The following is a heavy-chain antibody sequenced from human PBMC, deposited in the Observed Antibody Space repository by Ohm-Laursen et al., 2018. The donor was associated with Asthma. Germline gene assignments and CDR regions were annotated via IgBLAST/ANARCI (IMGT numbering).Heavy chain of an antibody. CDR1: GYTFTSYG. J-gene: IGHJ4*02. Sequence: GSSVKVSCKVSGYTFTSYGISWVRQAPGQGLEWMGWISAYNGNTNYAQKLQGRVTMTTDTSTSTAYMELRSLRSDDTAVYYCARVRNYYDSSGYCDYWGQGTLVTVSS. V-gene: IGHV1-18*04. D-gene: IGHD3-22*01. CDR3: ARVRNYYDSSGYCDY. CDR2: ISAYNGNT.